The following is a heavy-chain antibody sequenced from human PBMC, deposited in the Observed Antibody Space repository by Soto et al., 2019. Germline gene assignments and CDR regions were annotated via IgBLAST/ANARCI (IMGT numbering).Heavy chain of an antibody. Sequence: PGGSLRLSCAASAFTFSSYAMSWVRQAPGKGLEWVSTVTGSGSSTYYADSMKGWFTISRDNSKNTLFLQMSSLTAEDAAVYYCASHRGSSNQYFFDHWGQGTLVTVSS. J-gene: IGHJ4*02. D-gene: IGHD4-4*01. V-gene: IGHV3-23*01. CDR3: ASHRGSSNQYFFDH. CDR1: AFTFSSYA. CDR2: VTGSGSST.